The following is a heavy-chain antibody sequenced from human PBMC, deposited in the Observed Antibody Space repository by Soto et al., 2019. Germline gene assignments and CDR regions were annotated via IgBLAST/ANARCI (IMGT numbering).Heavy chain of an antibody. CDR2: ISGTGTTI. CDR1: GFTFSSYR. J-gene: IGHJ6*02. Sequence: GGSLSLACAACGFTFSSYRMNCVRQAPGKGLEWIAYISGTGTTIYYADSVKGRFTISGDNAKNSLYLQMNSLTDEDTAVYYCARERGRVTNNVGQDYRMDVWGHGTSVTVSS. CDR3: ARERGRVTNNVGQDYRMDV. V-gene: IGHV3-48*02. D-gene: IGHD2-21*02.